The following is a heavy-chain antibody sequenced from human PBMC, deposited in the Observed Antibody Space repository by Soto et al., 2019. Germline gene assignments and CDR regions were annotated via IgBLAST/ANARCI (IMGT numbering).Heavy chain of an antibody. CDR2: IKKDGSEK. V-gene: IGHV3-7*01. CDR1: VCTFSSYW. CDR3: LRDHDVAASDY. Sequence: PVGSLRLSCAFSVCTFSSYWMSWVRQCSGKWLEWVANIKKDGSEKYYVDSVKGRFTISRDNAKNSLYLQMNSLRAEDTAVYYCLRDHDVAASDYWGQGALFSVSS. D-gene: IGHD6-13*01. J-gene: IGHJ4*02.